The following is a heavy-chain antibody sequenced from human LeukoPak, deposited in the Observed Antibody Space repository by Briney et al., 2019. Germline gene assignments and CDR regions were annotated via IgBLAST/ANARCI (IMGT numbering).Heavy chain of an antibody. V-gene: IGHV3-48*03. Sequence: PGGSLRLSCAASGFTFSNYAMNWVRQAPGKGLEWVSSISSSGSTKYYADSVKGRFTMSRDNANNSLYLQMNSLRAEDTAVYYCARDVGFGGYSRGIFDYWGQGTLVTVSS. J-gene: IGHJ4*02. CDR3: ARDVGFGGYSRGIFDY. CDR2: ISSSGSTK. CDR1: GFTFSNYA. D-gene: IGHD3-10*01.